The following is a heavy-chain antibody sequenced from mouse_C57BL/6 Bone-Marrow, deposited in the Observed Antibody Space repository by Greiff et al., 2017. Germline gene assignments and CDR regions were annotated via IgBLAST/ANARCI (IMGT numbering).Heavy chain of an antibody. D-gene: IGHD1-1*01. V-gene: IGHV1-52*01. Sequence: QVQLQQPGAELVRPGSSVKLSCKASGYTFTSYWMHWVKQRPIQGLEWIGNIDPSDSGTHYNQKFKDKATLTVDKSSSTAYMQLSSLTSEDSAVYYCARSYGSSYKGYYFDYWGQGTTLTVSS. CDR1: GYTFTSYW. CDR2: IDPSDSGT. CDR3: ARSYGSSYKGYYFDY. J-gene: IGHJ2*01.